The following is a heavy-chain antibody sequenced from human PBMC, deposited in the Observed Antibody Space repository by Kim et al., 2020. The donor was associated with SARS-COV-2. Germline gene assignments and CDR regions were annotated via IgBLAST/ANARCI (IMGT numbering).Heavy chain of an antibody. V-gene: IGHV4-31*03. Sequence: SETLSLTCTVSGGSISSGGYYWSWIRQHPGKGLEWIGYIYYSGSTYYNPSLKSRVTISVDTSKNQFSLKLSSVTAADTAVYYCARGQGLITMIVVVVGAFDSWGQGTRLTVSS. D-gene: IGHD3-22*01. CDR1: GGSISSGGYY. CDR3: ARGQGLITMIVVVVGAFDS. CDR2: IYYSGST. J-gene: IGHJ4*02.